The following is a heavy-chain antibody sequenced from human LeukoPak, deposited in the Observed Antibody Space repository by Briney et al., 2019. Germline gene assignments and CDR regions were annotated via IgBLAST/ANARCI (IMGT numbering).Heavy chain of an antibody. CDR2: IILIFGTA. CDR3: ARGRPYAFDI. CDR1: GGTFSSYA. V-gene: IGHV1-69*13. Sequence: SVKVSCKASGGTFSSYAVSWVRQAPGQRLEWMGGIILIFGTANYAQKFQGRVTITADESTSTVYMELSSLRSEDTAVYYCARGRPYAFDIWGQGTMVTVSS. J-gene: IGHJ3*02.